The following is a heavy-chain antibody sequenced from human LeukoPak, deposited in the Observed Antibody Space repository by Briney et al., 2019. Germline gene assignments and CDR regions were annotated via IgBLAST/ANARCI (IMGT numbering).Heavy chain of an antibody. CDR2: ISYDGSNK. CDR3: AKGEPGYYYGSGSYLDY. CDR1: GFTFSSYG. Sequence: GGSLRLSCAASGFTFSSYGMHWVRQAPGKGLEWVAVISYDGSNKYYADSVKGRFTISRDNSKNTLYLQMNSLGAEDTAVYYCAKGEPGYYYGSGSYLDYWGQGTLVTVSS. V-gene: IGHV3-30*18. J-gene: IGHJ4*02. D-gene: IGHD3-10*01.